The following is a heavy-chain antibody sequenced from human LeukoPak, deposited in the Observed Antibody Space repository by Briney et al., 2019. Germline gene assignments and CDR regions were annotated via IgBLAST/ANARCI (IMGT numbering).Heavy chain of an antibody. J-gene: IGHJ3*02. CDR3: SRHPPRESRGNAFDI. V-gene: IGHV4-59*08. CDR2: IYISGTT. D-gene: IGHD5-24*01. Sequence: PSGTLSLTCAVSDGSVTSYYWSWIRQPPGKGLGWVGYIYISGTTNYNPSLKSRVAISVDTSKNQYSLKLSSVNAADTALYYCSRHPPRESRGNAFDIWGQGTVVTVSS. CDR1: DGSVTSYY.